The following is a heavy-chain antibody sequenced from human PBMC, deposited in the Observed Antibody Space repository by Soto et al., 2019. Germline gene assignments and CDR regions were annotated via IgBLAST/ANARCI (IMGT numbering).Heavy chain of an antibody. CDR3: AKGQYGPRYGMDG. D-gene: IGHD3-10*01. V-gene: IGHV3-30*18. CDR2: ISYDGSNK. CDR1: GFTFSSYG. Sequence: QVQLVESGGGVVQPGRSLRLSCAASGFTFSSYGMHWVRQAPGKGLEWVAVISYDGSNKYYADSVKGRFTISRDNSKNTLYLQMNRLRAGDTAVYYCAKGQYGPRYGMDGWGQGTTVTVSS. J-gene: IGHJ6*02.